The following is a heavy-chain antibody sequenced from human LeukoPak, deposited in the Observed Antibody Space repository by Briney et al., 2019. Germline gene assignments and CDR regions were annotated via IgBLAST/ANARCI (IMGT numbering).Heavy chain of an antibody. CDR3: ARCTIKQQLLDY. CDR1: GGTFSSYA. CDR2: IIPILGIA. Sequence: SVKVSCKASGGTFSSYAISRVRQAPGQGLEWMGRIIPILGIANYAQKFQGRVTITADKSTSTAYMELSSLRSEDTAVYYCARCTIKQQLLDYWGQGTLVTVSS. D-gene: IGHD6-13*01. J-gene: IGHJ4*02. V-gene: IGHV1-69*04.